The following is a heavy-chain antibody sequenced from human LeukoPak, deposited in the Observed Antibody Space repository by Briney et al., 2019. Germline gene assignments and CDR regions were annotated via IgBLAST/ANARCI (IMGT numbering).Heavy chain of an antibody. CDR2: IKQDGSEK. J-gene: IGHJ4*02. Sequence: GGSLTLPCTASGLTFSTYGMNWVRHAPEKGLEWVSNIKQDGSEKYYVDSVKGRFTVSRDNPKNALYLEMNNPRAEDTAIYPCATDCRITRCLGYCGEGTLVTVSS. CDR1: GLTFSTYG. V-gene: IGHV3-7*03. CDR3: ATDCRITRCLGY. D-gene: IGHD2-2*01.